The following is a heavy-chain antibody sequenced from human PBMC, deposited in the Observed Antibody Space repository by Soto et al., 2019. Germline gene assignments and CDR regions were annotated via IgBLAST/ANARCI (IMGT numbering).Heavy chain of an antibody. J-gene: IGHJ4*02. Sequence: ASVKVSCKASGYTFTSYVMHWVRQAPGQRLEWMGWINAGNGNTKYSQKFQGRVTITRDTSASTAYMELSSLRSEDTAVYYCARVTDYYDSSGYSHWGQGTLVTVS. CDR3: ARVTDYYDSSGYSH. D-gene: IGHD3-22*01. V-gene: IGHV1-3*01. CDR1: GYTFTSYV. CDR2: INAGNGNT.